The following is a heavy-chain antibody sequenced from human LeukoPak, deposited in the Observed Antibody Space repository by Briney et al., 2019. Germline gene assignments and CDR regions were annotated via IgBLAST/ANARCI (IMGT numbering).Heavy chain of an antibody. J-gene: IGHJ6*03. D-gene: IGHD3-22*01. CDR3: ARTTYYYDSSGYWDYYYYYMDV. CDR1: GGSISSYY. Sequence: PSETLSLTCTVSGGSISSYYWSWIRQPAGKGLEWIGRIYTSGSTNYNPSLKGRVTMSVDTSKNQFSLKLSSVTAADTAVYCCARTTYYYDSSGYWDYYYYYMDVWGKGTTVTVSS. V-gene: IGHV4-4*07. CDR2: IYTSGST.